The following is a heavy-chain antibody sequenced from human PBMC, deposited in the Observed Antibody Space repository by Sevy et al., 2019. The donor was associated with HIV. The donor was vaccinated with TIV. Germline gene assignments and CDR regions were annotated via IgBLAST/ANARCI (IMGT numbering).Heavy chain of an antibody. CDR2: IYYSGST. CDR3: AREADTAMVSSYFDY. D-gene: IGHD5-18*01. CDR1: GGSISSYY. J-gene: IGHJ4*02. V-gene: IGHV4-59*01. Sequence: SETLSLTCTVSGGSISSYYWSWIRQPPGKGLEWIGYIYYSGSTNYNPSLKSRVTISVDTSKNQFSLKLSSVTAADTAVYHCAREADTAMVSSYFDYWGQGTLVTVSS.